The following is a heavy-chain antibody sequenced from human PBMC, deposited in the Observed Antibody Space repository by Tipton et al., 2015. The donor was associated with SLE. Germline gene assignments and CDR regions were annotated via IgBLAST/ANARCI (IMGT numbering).Heavy chain of an antibody. CDR1: GGSISSYY. D-gene: IGHD3-22*01. CDR3: ARHYYYDSSGYYYDAFDI. Sequence: TLSLTCTVSGGSISSYYWSWIRQPPGKGLEWIGYIYYSGSTNYNPSLKSRVTISVDTSKNQFSLKLSSVTAADTAVYYCARHYYYDSSGYYYDAFDIWGQGTMVTVSS. V-gene: IGHV4-59*08. CDR2: IYYSGST. J-gene: IGHJ3*02.